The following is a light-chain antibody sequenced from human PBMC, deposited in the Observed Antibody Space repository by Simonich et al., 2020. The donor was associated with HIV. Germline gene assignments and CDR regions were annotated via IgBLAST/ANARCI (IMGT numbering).Light chain of an antibody. Sequence: DIVMTQSPDSLAVSLGERATINCKSSQSVLSSSNNKNYLAWYQQKPGQPPNLLIYWASTRESGVPDRFSGSGSGTDFTLTISSLQSEDFALYYCQQYNDWPTFGGGTKVEIK. V-gene: IGKV4-1*01. CDR2: WAS. CDR1: QSVLSSSNNKNY. CDR3: QQYNDWPT. J-gene: IGKJ4*01.